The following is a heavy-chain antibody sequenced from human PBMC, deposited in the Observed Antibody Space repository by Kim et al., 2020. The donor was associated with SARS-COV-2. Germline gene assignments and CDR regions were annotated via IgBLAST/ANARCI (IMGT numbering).Heavy chain of an antibody. V-gene: IGHV1-18*01. CDR3: ASQSRYYYDSSTYYHFGMDV. CDR1: GFTFISYG. Sequence: ASVKVSCKASGFTFISYGISWVRQAPGQGLEWMGWISAKNGNTNYAQKFQGRITMTTETSTSTAYMELRSLRSDDTALYFCASQSRYYYDSSTYYHFGMDVWGRGTTVTVSS. J-gene: IGHJ6*02. D-gene: IGHD3-22*01. CDR2: ISAKNGNT.